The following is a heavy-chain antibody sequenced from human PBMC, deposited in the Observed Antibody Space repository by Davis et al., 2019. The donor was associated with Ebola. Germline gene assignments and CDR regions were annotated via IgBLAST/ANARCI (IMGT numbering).Heavy chain of an antibody. D-gene: IGHD3-10*01. CDR1: GYSFTSQH. CDR2: INPSGGST. J-gene: IGHJ4*02. CDR3: VVRPGMGY. V-gene: IGHV1-46*01. Sequence: ASVQVSCQTSGYSFTSQHMHSVPQVPGQGLEWMGIINPSGGSTSYAQNLQDRVTMTRDTSTSTVYMELSSLRSEDTAVYYCVVRPGMGYWGQGTLVTVSS.